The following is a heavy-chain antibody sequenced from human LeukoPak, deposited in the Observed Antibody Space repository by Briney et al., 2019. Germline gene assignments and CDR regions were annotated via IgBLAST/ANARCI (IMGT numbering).Heavy chain of an antibody. CDR2: INPSGGST. Sequence: GESLKISCKGSGYGFTSYWIGWVRQAPGQGLEWMGIINPSGGSTSYAQKFQGRVTMTRDTSTSTVYMELSSLRSEDTAVYYCARDARPLDYWGQGTLVTVSS. CDR3: ARDARPLDY. CDR1: GYGFTSYW. V-gene: IGHV1-46*01. J-gene: IGHJ4*02.